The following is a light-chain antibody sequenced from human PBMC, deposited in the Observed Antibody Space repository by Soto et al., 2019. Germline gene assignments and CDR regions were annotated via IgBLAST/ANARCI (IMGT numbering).Light chain of an antibody. CDR1: STDVGGYNF. Sequence: QSVLTQPASVSGSPGQTITISCTGTSTDVGGYNFVSWYHQQPGNAPKLLIQGVTNRPSGVSDRFSGSKSGTTASLTISGLRAEDEAYYYCSSYRGVSTLVFGGGTKVTVL. CDR3: SSYRGVSTLV. CDR2: GVT. V-gene: IGLV2-14*01. J-gene: IGLJ1*01.